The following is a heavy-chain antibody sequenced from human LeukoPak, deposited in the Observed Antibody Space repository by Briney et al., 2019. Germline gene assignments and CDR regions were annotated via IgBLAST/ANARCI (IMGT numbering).Heavy chain of an antibody. V-gene: IGHV4-30-4*07. CDR2: IYYSGST. D-gene: IGHD6-13*01. Sequence: PSQTLSLTCAVSGGSISSGGYSWSWIRQPPGKGLEWIDYIYYSGSTNYNPSLKSRVTISVDTSNNQVSLKLSSVTAADTAVYYCARHANSWSPFDYWGQGTLVTVSS. J-gene: IGHJ4*02. CDR1: GGSISSGGYS. CDR3: ARHANSWSPFDY.